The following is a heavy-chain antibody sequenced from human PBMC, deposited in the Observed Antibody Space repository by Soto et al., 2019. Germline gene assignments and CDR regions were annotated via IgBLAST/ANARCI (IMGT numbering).Heavy chain of an antibody. CDR1: GFTVSSNY. CDR2: IYSGGST. V-gene: IGHV3-66*01. D-gene: IGHD3-16*01. Sequence: GGSLRLSCAASGFTVSSNYMSWVRQAPGKGLEWVSVIYSGGSTYYADSVKGRFIISRDDSKNTLFLQMNSLRAEDTAVYYCASAKLLPPCFFDYWGQRTLLTGFS. CDR3: ASAKLLPPCFFDY. J-gene: IGHJ4*02.